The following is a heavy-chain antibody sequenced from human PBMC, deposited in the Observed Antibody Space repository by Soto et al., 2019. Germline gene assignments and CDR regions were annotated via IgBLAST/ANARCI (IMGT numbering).Heavy chain of an antibody. CDR1: GFTFSSYG. J-gene: IGHJ4*02. D-gene: IGHD5-12*01. CDR3: ARENVDIVSPMLTYFDY. Sequence: QVQLVESGGGVVQPGRSLRLSCAASGFTFSSYGMHWVRQAPGKGLEWVTVISYDGSNKYYADSVNGRFTISRDNSKNTLYLQMYSPSTEDTAVYYCARENVDIVSPMLTYFDYWGRGTLVTVSS. CDR2: ISYDGSNK. V-gene: IGHV3-30*03.